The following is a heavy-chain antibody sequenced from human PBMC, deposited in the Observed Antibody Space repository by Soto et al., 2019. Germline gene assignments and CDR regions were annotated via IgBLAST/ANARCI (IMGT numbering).Heavy chain of an antibody. D-gene: IGHD3-3*01. V-gene: IGHV3-48*02. Sequence: GGSLRLSCAASGFTFSSYSMNWVRQAPGKGLEWVSYISSSSTIYYADSVKGRFTISRDNAKNSLYLQMNSLRDEDTAVYYCARDYYDFWSGLFDYWGQGTLVTVSS. CDR1: GFTFSSYS. J-gene: IGHJ4*02. CDR3: ARDYYDFWSGLFDY. CDR2: ISSSSTI.